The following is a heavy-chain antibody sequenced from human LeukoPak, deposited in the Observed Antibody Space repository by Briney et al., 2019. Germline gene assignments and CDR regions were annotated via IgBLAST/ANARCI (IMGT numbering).Heavy chain of an antibody. J-gene: IGHJ6*04. CDR3: ARIISVAGTLGTFYYGMDV. V-gene: IGHV2-70*01. CDR1: GFSLTTSGMC. D-gene: IGHD6-19*01. Sequence: SGPALVKPTQTLTLTCTFSGFSLTTSGMCVNWIRQPPGKALEWLAFIDWDDDKYYSTSLKTRLTISKDTSKNQVVLTMTNMDPVDTATYYCARIISVAGTLGTFYYGMDVWGKGTTVTVSS. CDR2: IDWDDDK.